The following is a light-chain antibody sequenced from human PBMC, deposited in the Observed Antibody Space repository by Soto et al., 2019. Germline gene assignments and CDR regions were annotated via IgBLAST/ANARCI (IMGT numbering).Light chain of an antibody. CDR3: QQTSSFPII. J-gene: IGKJ5*01. CDR2: AAS. CDR1: QSISSY. Sequence: DIQMTQSPSSLSASVGDRVTITCRASQSISSYLNWYQQKPGKAPNLLIYAASSLQSGVPSRFTGSGSGTDFTLTISSLQPEDFATYWCQQTSSFPIIFGQGTRLEIK. V-gene: IGKV1-39*01.